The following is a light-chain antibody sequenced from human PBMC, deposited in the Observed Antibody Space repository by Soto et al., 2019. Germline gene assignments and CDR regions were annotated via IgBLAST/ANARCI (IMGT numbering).Light chain of an antibody. CDR3: CSFAGSYTYV. CDR1: SSDVGDYNY. CDR2: DVT. Sequence: QSALAQPRSVSGSPGQSVTISCTGTSSDVGDYNYVSWYQQHPGKAPKLVIYDVTKRPSGVPDRFSGFKSGNTASFIISGLEAEDEADYYCCSFAGSYTYVFGTGTKVTVL. V-gene: IGLV2-11*01. J-gene: IGLJ1*01.